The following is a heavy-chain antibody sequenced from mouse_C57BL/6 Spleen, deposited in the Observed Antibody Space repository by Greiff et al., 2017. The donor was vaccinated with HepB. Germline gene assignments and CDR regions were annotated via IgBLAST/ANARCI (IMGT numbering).Heavy chain of an antibody. CDR1: GYSFTGYY. Sequence: VQLQQSGPELVKPGASVKISCKASGYSFTGYYMNWVKQSPEKSLEWIGEINPSTGGTTYNQKFKAKATLTVDKSSSTAYMQLKSLTSEDSAVYYCARYNYYGSRYYFDYWGQGTTLTVSS. D-gene: IGHD1-1*01. J-gene: IGHJ2*01. CDR2: INPSTGGT. CDR3: ARYNYYGSRYYFDY. V-gene: IGHV1-42*01.